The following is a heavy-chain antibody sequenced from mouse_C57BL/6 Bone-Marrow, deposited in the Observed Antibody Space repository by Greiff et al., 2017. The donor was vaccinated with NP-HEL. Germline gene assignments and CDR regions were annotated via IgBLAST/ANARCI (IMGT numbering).Heavy chain of an antibody. CDR3: ATYYYGSSFPYWYFDV. D-gene: IGHD1-1*01. CDR2: IYPRDGST. Sequence: VQLQQSDAELVKPGASVKISCKVSGYTFTDHTIHWMKQRPEQGLEWIGYIYPRDGSTKYNDKFKGKATLTADKSSSTAYMQLNSLTSEDSAVYFCATYYYGSSFPYWYFDVWGTGTTVTVSS. J-gene: IGHJ1*03. CDR1: GYTFTDHT. V-gene: IGHV1-78*01.